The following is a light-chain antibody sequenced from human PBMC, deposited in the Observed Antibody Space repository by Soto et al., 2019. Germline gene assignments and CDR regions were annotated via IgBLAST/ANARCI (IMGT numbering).Light chain of an antibody. CDR2: AAS. CDR3: LQDYDLPGT. Sequence: IQMTQSPLSLSASVGDRVIITCRASRDIGNDLGWYQQKPGKAPKLLIFAASTLHSGVPSRFSGSGSGTVFTLTISSLHPEDFATYFCLQDYDLPGTFGQGTTV. J-gene: IGKJ1*01. CDR1: RDIGND. V-gene: IGKV1-6*01.